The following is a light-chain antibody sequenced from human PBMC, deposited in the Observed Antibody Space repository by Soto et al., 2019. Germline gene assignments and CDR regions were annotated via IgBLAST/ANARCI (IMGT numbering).Light chain of an antibody. Sequence: EIVLTQSPGTLSLSPGERATLSCRASQSVSSSYLAWYQQKPGQAPRLLIYGASSRATGIPDRFSGSGSGTDFTLTISRLEPEDFAVSYCQQYGSSSLTFGGGTKVEIK. J-gene: IGKJ4*01. CDR3: QQYGSSSLT. CDR1: QSVSSSY. CDR2: GAS. V-gene: IGKV3-20*01.